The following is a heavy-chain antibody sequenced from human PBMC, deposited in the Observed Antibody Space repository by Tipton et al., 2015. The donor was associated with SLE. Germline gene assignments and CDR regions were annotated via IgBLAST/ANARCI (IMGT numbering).Heavy chain of an antibody. Sequence: TLSLTCTVSGGSISSGSYYWSWIRQPAGKGLEWIGYIYTSGSTNYNPSLKSRVTISVDTSKNQFSLKPSSVTAADTAVYYCARGRLLRSSTGTLGAFDIWGQGTMVTVSS. CDR1: GGSISSGSYY. V-gene: IGHV4-61*09. CDR2: IYTSGST. CDR3: ARGRLLRSSTGTLGAFDI. J-gene: IGHJ3*02. D-gene: IGHD4-17*01.